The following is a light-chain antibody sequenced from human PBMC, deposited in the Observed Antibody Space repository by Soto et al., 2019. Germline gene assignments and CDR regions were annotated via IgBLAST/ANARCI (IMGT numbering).Light chain of an antibody. CDR2: GTS. CDR1: QSVSSR. CDR3: QQYGSSPWT. J-gene: IGKJ1*01. V-gene: IGKV3-20*01. Sequence: EIVMTQSPGTLSLSPGERATLSCRASQSVSSRLAWYQQKPGQAPRLLIYGTSNRATGIPDRFSGSGSGTDFTLTISRLEPEDFVIYYCQQYGSSPWTFGQGTKVDIK.